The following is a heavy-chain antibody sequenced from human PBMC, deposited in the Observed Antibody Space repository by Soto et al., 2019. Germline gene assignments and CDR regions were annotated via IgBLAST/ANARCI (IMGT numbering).Heavy chain of an antibody. CDR3: AKDLGYSSPYYYYGMDV. CDR2: ISYDGSNK. V-gene: IGHV3-30*18. CDR1: GFTFSSYG. Sequence: GGSLRLSCAASGFTFSSYGMHWVRQAPGKGLEWVAVISYDGSNKYYADSVKGRFTISRDNSKNTLYLQMNSLRAEDTAVYYCAKDLGYSSPYYYYGMDVWGQGTTVTVSS. D-gene: IGHD6-19*01. J-gene: IGHJ6*02.